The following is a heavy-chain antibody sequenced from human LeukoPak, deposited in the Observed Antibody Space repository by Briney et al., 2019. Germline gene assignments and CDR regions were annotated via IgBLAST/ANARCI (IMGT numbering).Heavy chain of an antibody. J-gene: IGHJ4*02. CDR3: AKDRYYYDSSAYDY. V-gene: IGHV3-30*02. CDR1: GFTFSSYG. CDR2: IRYDGSNK. Sequence: GGTLRLSCAASGFTFSSYGMHWVRQAPGKGLEWVAFIRYDGSNKYYADSVKGRFTISRDNSKNTLYLQMNSLRAEDTAVYYCAKDRYYYDSSAYDYWGQGTLVTVSS. D-gene: IGHD3-22*01.